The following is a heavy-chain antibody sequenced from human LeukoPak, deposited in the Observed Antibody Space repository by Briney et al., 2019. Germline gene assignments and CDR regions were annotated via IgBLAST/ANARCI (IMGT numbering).Heavy chain of an antibody. CDR2: IDWDDDK. J-gene: IGHJ4*02. V-gene: IGHV2-70*11. CDR3: ARISTVTTAVYFDY. Sequence: SGPTLVNPTQTLTLTCTFSGFSLSTSGMCVSWIRQPPGKALEWLARIDWDDDKYYSTSLKTRLTISKDTSKNQVVLTMTNMDPVDTATYYCARISTVTTAVYFDYWGQGTLVTASS. CDR1: GFSLSTSGMC. D-gene: IGHD4-17*01.